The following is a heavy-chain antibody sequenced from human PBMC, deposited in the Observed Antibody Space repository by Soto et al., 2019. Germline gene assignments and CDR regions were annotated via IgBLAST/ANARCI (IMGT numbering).Heavy chain of an antibody. J-gene: IGHJ6*02. V-gene: IGHV4-4*07. Sequence: SETLSLTCTVSGGSISSYYWSWIRQPAGKGLEWIGRIYTSGGTNYNPSLKSRVTMSVDTSKNQFSLKLSSVTAADTAVYYCARVRTDIVVVVASPYYYYGMDVWGQGTTVTVSS. CDR2: IYTSGGT. CDR1: GGSISSYY. D-gene: IGHD2-15*01. CDR3: ARVRTDIVVVVASPYYYYGMDV.